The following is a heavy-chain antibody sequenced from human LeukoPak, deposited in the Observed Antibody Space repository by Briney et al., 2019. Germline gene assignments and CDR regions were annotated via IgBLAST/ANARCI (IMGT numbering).Heavy chain of an antibody. CDR1: GFTFSSYW. J-gene: IGHJ6*02. CDR3: ARDYGTNDMDV. Sequence: GGSLRLSCAASGFTFSSYWMYWVRHAPGKGLMWVSRINSDGSSTSYADSVKGRFTISRDNAKNTLYLQMNSLRAEDTAVYYCARDYGTNDMDVWDQGNTVTVSS. V-gene: IGHV3-74*01. CDR2: INSDGSST. D-gene: IGHD3-16*01.